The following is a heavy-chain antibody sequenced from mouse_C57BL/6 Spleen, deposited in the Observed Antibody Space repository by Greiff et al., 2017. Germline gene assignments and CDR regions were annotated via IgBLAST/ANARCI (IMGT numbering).Heavy chain of an antibody. D-gene: IGHD1-1*01. J-gene: IGHJ2*01. CDR1: GFTFSSYG. Sequence: EVKLVESGGDLVKPGGSLKLSCAASGFTFSSYGMSWVRQTPDKRLEWVATISSGGSYTYYPDSVKGRFTISRDNAKNTLYLQMSGLKSEDTAMYYCARRSSSSFDYWGQGTTLTVSS. CDR3: ARRSSSSFDY. V-gene: IGHV5-6*02. CDR2: ISSGGSYT.